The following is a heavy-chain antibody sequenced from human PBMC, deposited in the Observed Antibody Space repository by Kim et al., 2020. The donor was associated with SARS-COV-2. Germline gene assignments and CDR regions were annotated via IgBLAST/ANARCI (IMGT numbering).Heavy chain of an antibody. CDR3: ALYYGSGCYFYY. J-gene: IGHJ4*02. CDR1: GGSISSSSYY. CDR2: IYYSGST. Sequence: SETLSLTCTVSGGSISSSSYYWGWIRQPPGKGLEWIGSIYYSGSTYYNPSLKSRVTISVDTSKNQFSLKLSSVTAADTAVYYCALYYGSGCYFYYWGQGTLVTVSS. V-gene: IGHV4-39*01. D-gene: IGHD3-10*01.